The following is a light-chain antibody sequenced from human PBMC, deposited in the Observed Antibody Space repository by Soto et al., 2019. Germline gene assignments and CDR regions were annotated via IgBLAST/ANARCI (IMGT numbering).Light chain of an antibody. CDR2: DVN. Sequence: ALTQPASVSGSPGQSITLSCTGTSSDIGGYDYVSWYQRHPGKAPKLIIYDVNNRPSGVSNRFSGSKSGNTASLTISGLQAEAEADYYCTSYASGSSHVVFGGGTKLTVL. J-gene: IGLJ2*01. V-gene: IGLV2-14*01. CDR3: TSYASGSSHVV. CDR1: SSDIGGYDY.